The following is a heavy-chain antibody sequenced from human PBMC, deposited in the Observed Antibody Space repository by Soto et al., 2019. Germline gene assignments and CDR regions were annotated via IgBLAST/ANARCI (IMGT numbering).Heavy chain of an antibody. CDR2: SNAGNGNT. V-gene: IGHV1-3*02. CDR1: GYTFPSYA. Sequence: ASVKVSCKASGYTFPSYAMHWLRQAPGQRLQWMGWSNAGNGNTKYSQEFQGRVTITRDTSASTAYMELSSPRSEDTAVYYCARLCSGGSCYSPRSDNWFDPWGQGTLVTVSS. D-gene: IGHD2-15*01. CDR3: ARLCSGGSCYSPRSDNWFDP. J-gene: IGHJ5*02.